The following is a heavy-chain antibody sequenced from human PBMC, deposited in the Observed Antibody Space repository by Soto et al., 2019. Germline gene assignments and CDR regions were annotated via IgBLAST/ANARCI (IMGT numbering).Heavy chain of an antibody. J-gene: IGHJ4*02. V-gene: IGHV3-21*01. Sequence: EVQLVESGGGLVKPGGSLRLSCAASGFTFSSYSMNWVRQAPGKGLEWVSSISSSSSYIYYADSVKGRFTISRDNAKNSLYLQMNGLRAEDTAVYYCARGDMVRGVIMGPYWGQGTLVTVSS. CDR1: GFTFSSYS. CDR3: ARGDMVRGVIMGPY. CDR2: ISSSSSYI. D-gene: IGHD3-10*01.